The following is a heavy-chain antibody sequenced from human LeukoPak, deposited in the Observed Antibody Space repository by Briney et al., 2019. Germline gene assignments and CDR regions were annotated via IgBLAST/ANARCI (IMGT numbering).Heavy chain of an antibody. CDR1: GDSISSHY. D-gene: IGHD6-19*01. J-gene: IGHJ4*02. Sequence: KTSETLSLTCTVSGDSISSHYWSWIRQPPGKGLEWIGYIYYSGSTNYNPSLKSRVTISVDTSNNQFSLELSSVTAADTAVYYCARASSSGWYDYWGQGTLVTVSS. CDR3: ARASSSGWYDY. CDR2: IYYSGST. V-gene: IGHV4-59*11.